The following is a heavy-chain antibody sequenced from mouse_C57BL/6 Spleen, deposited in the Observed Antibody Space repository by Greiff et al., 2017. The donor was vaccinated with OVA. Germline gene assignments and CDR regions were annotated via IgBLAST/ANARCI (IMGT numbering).Heavy chain of an antibody. CDR1: GYAFTNYL. D-gene: IGHD2-4*01. Sequence: QVQLQQSGAELVRPGTSVKVSCKASGYAFTNYLIEWVKQRPGQGLEWIGVINPGSGGTNYNEKFKGKATLTADKSSSTAYMQLSSLTSEDSAVYFCARDDYLFAYWGQETLVTVSA. CDR3: ARDDYLFAY. V-gene: IGHV1-54*01. CDR2: INPGSGGT. J-gene: IGHJ3*01.